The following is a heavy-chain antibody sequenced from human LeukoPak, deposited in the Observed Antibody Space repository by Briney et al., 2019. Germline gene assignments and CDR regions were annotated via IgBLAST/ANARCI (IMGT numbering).Heavy chain of an antibody. CDR2: LYSGGST. CDR3: ARDSGDSSAYHS. Sequence: GGSLRLSCAASGFNVRSKYMSWVRQAPGKGLEWVSILYSGGSTYYADSVKGRFTISRDNSKNTLYLQMNSLRAEDTAVYYCARDSGDSSAYHSWGQGTLVTVSS. V-gene: IGHV3-66*01. J-gene: IGHJ4*02. D-gene: IGHD3-22*01. CDR1: GFNVRSKY.